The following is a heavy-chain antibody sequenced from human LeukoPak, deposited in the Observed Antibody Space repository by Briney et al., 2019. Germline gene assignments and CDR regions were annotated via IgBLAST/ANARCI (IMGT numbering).Heavy chain of an antibody. CDR1: GFSFRSYA. Sequence: GGSLRLSCTASGFSFRSYAMPWVRQAPGKGLEYVSAISRSGNTTYYADSVKGRFIVSRDNSKKTLFLQMSDLRPEDTAVYYCATPGSSWGQGSPVIVSS. CDR3: ATPGSS. J-gene: IGHJ4*02. D-gene: IGHD6-13*01. V-gene: IGHV3-64*02. CDR2: ISRSGNTT.